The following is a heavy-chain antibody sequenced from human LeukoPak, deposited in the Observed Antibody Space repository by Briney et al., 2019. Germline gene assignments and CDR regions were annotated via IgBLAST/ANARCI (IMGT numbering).Heavy chain of an antibody. D-gene: IGHD4-23*01. CDR3: ARRPYGGNQPFDS. CDR1: GGSISSYY. J-gene: IGHJ4*02. CDR2: LHYSGST. Sequence: SETLSLTCTVSGGSISSYYWSWIRQPPGKGLEWIGSLHYSGSTNYNPSLKSRVTISVDTSKNQFSLKLSSVTAADTAVYYCARRPYGGNQPFDSWGQGTLVTVSS. V-gene: IGHV4-59*08.